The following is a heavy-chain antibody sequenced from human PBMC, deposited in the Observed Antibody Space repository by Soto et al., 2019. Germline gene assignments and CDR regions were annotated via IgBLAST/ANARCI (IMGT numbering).Heavy chain of an antibody. CDR2: INAGNGNT. Sequence: QVQLVQSGAEVKKPGASVKVSCKASGYTFTSYAMHWVRQAPGQRLEWMGWINAGNGNTKYSQKFQGRVTITRDTSASTAYMELSRLRSEDTAVYYCAKGATVPAAIAYWGQGTLVTVSS. J-gene: IGHJ4*02. CDR1: GYTFTSYA. D-gene: IGHD2-2*02. CDR3: AKGATVPAAIAY. V-gene: IGHV1-3*01.